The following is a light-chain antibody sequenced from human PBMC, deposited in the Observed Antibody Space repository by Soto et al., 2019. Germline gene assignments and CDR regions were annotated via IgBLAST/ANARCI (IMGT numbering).Light chain of an antibody. CDR1: QSVSSNY. Sequence: EIVLTQSPGTLSLSPGERATLSCRASQSVSSNYLAWYQQKPGQAPRLLIYGASSRATGIPDRFSGSGSGAESTLTIRRLEPEDVAVFYCQQDGSSPRTFGRGTKVEI. V-gene: IGKV3-20*01. J-gene: IGKJ1*01. CDR3: QQDGSSPRT. CDR2: GAS.